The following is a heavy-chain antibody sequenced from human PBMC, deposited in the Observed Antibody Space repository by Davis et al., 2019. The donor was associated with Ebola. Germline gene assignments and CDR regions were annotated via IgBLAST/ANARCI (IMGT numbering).Heavy chain of an antibody. Sequence: AASVKVSCKVFGYTLSEFSMHWVRQAPGGGLKWMGGFDPEDGGHRFAQRLQGRVTMTEDTLTNTAYMELTRLTSEDTAVYFCSPDPVLTAKYVWGQGTLVTVSS. J-gene: IGHJ4*02. CDR1: GYTLSEFS. V-gene: IGHV1-24*01. CDR3: SPDPVLTAKYV. D-gene: IGHD3-16*01. CDR2: FDPEDGGH.